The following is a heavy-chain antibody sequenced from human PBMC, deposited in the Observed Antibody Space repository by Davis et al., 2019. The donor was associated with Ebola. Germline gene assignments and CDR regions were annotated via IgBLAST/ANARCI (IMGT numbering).Heavy chain of an antibody. V-gene: IGHV4-39*02. J-gene: IGHJ4*02. CDR3: AIQVVGTTRVFDF. CDR1: GGSIRSSNYY. CDR2: IFYTGTT. D-gene: IGHD2-15*01. Sequence: MPGGSLRFSCSVSGGSIRSSNYYCSWVRQPPGKGLEWIGSIFYTGTTYFNPSLSSRVAVSVDTSKNHFSLKLSSVTAADTAIYYCAIQVVGTTRVFDFWGQGTLVTVSS.